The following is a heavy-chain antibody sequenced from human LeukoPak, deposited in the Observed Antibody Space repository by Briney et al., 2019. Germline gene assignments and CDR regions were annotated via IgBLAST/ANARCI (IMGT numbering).Heavy chain of an antibody. J-gene: IGHJ4*02. CDR3: ARRHCTNGVCTIDY. CDR2: INHSGST. V-gene: IGHV4-34*01. D-gene: IGHD2-8*01. Sequence: PSETLSLTCAVYGGSFSGYYWSWIRQPPGKGLEWIGEINHSGSTNYNPSLKSRVTISVDTSKNQFSLKLSSVTAADTAVYYCARRHCTNGVCTIDYWGQGTLVTVSS. CDR1: GGSFSGYY.